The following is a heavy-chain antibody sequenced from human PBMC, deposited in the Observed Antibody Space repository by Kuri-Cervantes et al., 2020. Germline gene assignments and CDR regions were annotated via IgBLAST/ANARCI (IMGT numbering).Heavy chain of an antibody. CDR1: GYTFSGYY. J-gene: IGHJ6*03. CDR3: ARHVEGGYDILTGYYGYHYYMDV. D-gene: IGHD3-9*01. Sequence: ASVKVSCKASGYTFSGYYMYWVRQAPGQGLEWMGWINPNSGGTNHAQMFQGRVTMTRDTSISTACMELNRLTSDDTAVYYCARHVEGGYDILTGYYGYHYYMDVWGKGTTVTVSS. CDR2: INPNSGGT. V-gene: IGHV1-2*02.